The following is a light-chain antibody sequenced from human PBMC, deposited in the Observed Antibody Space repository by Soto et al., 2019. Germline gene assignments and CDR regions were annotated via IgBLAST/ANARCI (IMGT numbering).Light chain of an antibody. V-gene: IGKV1-39*01. CDR2: AAS. CDR3: QQSYSTPRGMHT. J-gene: IGKJ2*01. Sequence: DIQMTQSPSSLSASVGDRVTITCRASQSISTYLNWYQQKPGKAPKVLIYAASSLQSGVPSRFSGSGSGTDFTLTISSLQPVDFATYYCQQSYSTPRGMHTFGQGTKLEIK. CDR1: QSISTY.